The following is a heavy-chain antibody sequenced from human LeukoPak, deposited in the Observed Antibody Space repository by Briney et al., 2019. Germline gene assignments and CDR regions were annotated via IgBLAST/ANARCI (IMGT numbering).Heavy chain of an antibody. J-gene: IGHJ6*02. V-gene: IGHV3-9*01. CDR2: ISWNSGSI. CDR3: AKEGYGDYSVYYYGMDV. CDR1: GFTFDDYA. Sequence: PGRSLRLSCAASGFTFDDYAMHWVRQAPGKGLEWVSGISWNSGSIGYADSVKGRFTISRDNAKNSLYLQMNSLRAEDTALYYCAKEGYGDYSVYYYGMDVWGQGTTVTVSS. D-gene: IGHD4-17*01.